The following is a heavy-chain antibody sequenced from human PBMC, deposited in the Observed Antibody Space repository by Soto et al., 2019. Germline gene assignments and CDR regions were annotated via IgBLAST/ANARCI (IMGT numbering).Heavy chain of an antibody. CDR2: INAGGGTT. Sequence: ASVKVSFKASGYTFTSYYMHWVRQAPGQGLEWMGVINAGGGTTTYAQKFQGRVTMTRDTTATTVYMELGGLRSEDTAVYYCARAQAWGSHDHWGPGTLVTFSS. D-gene: IGHD7-27*01. CDR3: ARAQAWGSHDH. V-gene: IGHV1-46*03. CDR1: GYTFTSYY. J-gene: IGHJ4*02.